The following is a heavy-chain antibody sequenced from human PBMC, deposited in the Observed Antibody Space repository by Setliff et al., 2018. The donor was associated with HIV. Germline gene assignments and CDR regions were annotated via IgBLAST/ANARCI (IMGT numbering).Heavy chain of an antibody. D-gene: IGHD6-13*01. CDR1: GGSISSSSYY. Sequence: PSETLSLTCTVSGGSISSSSYYWGWIRQPPGKGLEWIGSIYYSGSTYYNPSLKSRVTISVDTSKHQFSLKLSSVTAADTAVYYCARRIAAAGDAFDIWGQGTMVTVSS. J-gene: IGHJ3*02. CDR3: ARRIAAAGDAFDI. CDR2: IYYSGST. V-gene: IGHV4-39*01.